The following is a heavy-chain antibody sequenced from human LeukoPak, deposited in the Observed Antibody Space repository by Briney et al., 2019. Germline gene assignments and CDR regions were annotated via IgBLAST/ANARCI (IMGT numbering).Heavy chain of an antibody. CDR2: TYYKSKWYN. V-gene: IGHV6-1*01. D-gene: IGHD1-26*01. CDR1: GGSVSSNSAV. Sequence: SQTLSLTCAISGGSVSSNSAVWNWIRQSPSRGLEWRGRTYYKSKWYNDYAVSVKSRITINPDTSKNQCSLQLNSLTPEDTAVYYCARVSSPWSPRDAFDIWGQGTMVTVSS. CDR3: ARVSSPWSPRDAFDI. J-gene: IGHJ3*02.